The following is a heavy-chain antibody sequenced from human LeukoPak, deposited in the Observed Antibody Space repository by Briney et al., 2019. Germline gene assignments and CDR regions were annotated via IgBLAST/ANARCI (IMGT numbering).Heavy chain of an antibody. Sequence: SETLSLTCAVYGGSFSGYYWSWIRQPPGKGLEWIGEINHSGSTNYNPSLKSRVTISVDTSKNQFSLKLSSVTAADTAVYYCARVRRGARDDYFDYWGQGSLVTVSS. D-gene: IGHD3-10*01. J-gene: IGHJ4*02. V-gene: IGHV4-34*01. CDR1: GGSFSGYY. CDR2: INHSGST. CDR3: ARVRRGARDDYFDY.